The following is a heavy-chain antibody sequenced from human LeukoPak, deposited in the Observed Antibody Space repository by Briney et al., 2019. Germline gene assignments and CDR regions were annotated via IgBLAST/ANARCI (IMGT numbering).Heavy chain of an antibody. D-gene: IGHD1-26*01. CDR1: GFTFDDYA. J-gene: IGHJ4*02. CDR3: AKAKVVGATTDY. CDR2: ISWNSGSI. Sequence: GGSLRLSCAASGFTFDDYAMHWVRQAPGKGLEWVSGISWNSGSIGYADSVKGRFTISRDNAKNSLYLQMNSLRAEDMALYYCAKAKVVGATTDYWGQGTLVTVSS. V-gene: IGHV3-9*03.